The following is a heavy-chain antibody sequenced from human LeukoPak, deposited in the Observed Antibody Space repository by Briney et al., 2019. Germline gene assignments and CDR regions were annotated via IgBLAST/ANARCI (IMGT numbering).Heavy chain of an antibody. CDR1: GFTFDDYG. D-gene: IGHD3-22*01. CDR3: AKDPGAPTYYYDSSGYSYFDY. CDR2: ISGSGGST. V-gene: IGHV3-23*01. Sequence: GGSLRLSCAASGFTFDDYGMSWVRQAPGKGLEWVSAISGSGGSTYYADSVKGRFTISRDNSKNTLYLQMNSLRAEDTAVYYCAKDPGAPTYYYDSSGYSYFDYWGQGTLVTVSS. J-gene: IGHJ4*02.